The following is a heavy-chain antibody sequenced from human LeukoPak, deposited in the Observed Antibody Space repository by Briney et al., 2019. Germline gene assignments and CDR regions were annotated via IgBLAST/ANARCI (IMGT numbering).Heavy chain of an antibody. CDR3: AREAPGIAAAGLFDY. Sequence: ASVKVSSKASGYTFTSYGISWVRQAPGQGLEWVGWISAYNGNTNYAQKLQGRVTMTTDTSTSTAYMELRSLRSDDTAVYYCAREAPGIAAAGLFDYWGQGTLVTVSS. CDR2: ISAYNGNT. V-gene: IGHV1-18*01. CDR1: GYTFTSYG. J-gene: IGHJ4*02. D-gene: IGHD6-13*01.